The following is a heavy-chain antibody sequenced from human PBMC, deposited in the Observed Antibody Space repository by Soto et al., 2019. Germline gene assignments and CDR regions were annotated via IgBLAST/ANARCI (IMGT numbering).Heavy chain of an antibody. D-gene: IGHD2-2*01. CDR2: INAGNGNT. V-gene: IGHV1-3*01. Sequence: ASVKVSCKASGYTFTSYAMHWVRQAPGQRLEWMGWINAGNGNTKYSQKFQGRVTITRDTSASTAYMELSSLRSEDTAVYYCARTDIVVVPAAMGFDYWGQGTLVTVSS. J-gene: IGHJ4*02. CDR3: ARTDIVVVPAAMGFDY. CDR1: GYTFTSYA.